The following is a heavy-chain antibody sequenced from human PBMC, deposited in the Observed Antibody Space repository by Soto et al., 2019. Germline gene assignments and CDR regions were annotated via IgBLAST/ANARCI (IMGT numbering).Heavy chain of an antibody. D-gene: IGHD5-12*01. J-gene: IGHJ6*02. Sequence: SETLSLTCTVSGGSISSADYYWSWVRQPPGKGLEWIGYIYYSGSTFFNPSLKSRVTISKDTSRNQFSLRLNSVTAADTAVYYCARAIVVTIGGMDVWGQGTTVTVPS. CDR3: ARAIVVTIGGMDV. CDR2: IYYSGST. CDR1: GGSISSADYY. V-gene: IGHV4-30-4*01.